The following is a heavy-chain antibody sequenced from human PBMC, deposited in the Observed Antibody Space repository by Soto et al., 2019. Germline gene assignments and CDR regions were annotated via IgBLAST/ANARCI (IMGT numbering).Heavy chain of an antibody. J-gene: IGHJ4*02. CDR3: VRDLHEPLAADALREAN. Sequence: SLRLSCAASGFTFSSYEMHWVRQAPGKGLEWISYISSSGTVTYYADCVRVRLTMSRDNTKNSVSLQMYSLRAEDTAIYYCVRDLHEPLAADALREANWGQGTQVTVSS. CDR2: ISSSGTVT. CDR1: GFTFSSYE. V-gene: IGHV3-48*03. D-gene: IGHD4-17*01.